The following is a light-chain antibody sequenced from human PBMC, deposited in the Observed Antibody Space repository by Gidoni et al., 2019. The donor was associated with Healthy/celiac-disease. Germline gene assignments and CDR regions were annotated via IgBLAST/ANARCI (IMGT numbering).Light chain of an antibody. CDR2: QDS. J-gene: IGLJ2*01. CDR3: QAWDSSTLVV. V-gene: IGLV3-1*01. Sequence: SYELTPPPSVTVSPGQTASITCSGDKLGDKYACWYQQKPGQSPVLVIYQDSKRPSGIPERFSGSNSRNTATLTISGTQAMDEADYYCQAWDSSTLVVFGGGTKLTVL. CDR1: KLGDKY.